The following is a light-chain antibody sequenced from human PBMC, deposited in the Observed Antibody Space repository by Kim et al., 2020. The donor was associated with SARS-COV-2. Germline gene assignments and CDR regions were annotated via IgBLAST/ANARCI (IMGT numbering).Light chain of an antibody. J-gene: IGLJ2*01. CDR3: QSYNRSNVI. CDR1: SGSIDDNY. V-gene: IGLV6-57*03. CDR2: EDD. Sequence: GKTVTISSTRSSGSIDDNYVQWYQQRPGGVPTTVIYEDDQRPSGASDRFSGSIDNSSNSASLTISGLKTEDEADYYCQSYNRSNVIFGGGTQLTVL.